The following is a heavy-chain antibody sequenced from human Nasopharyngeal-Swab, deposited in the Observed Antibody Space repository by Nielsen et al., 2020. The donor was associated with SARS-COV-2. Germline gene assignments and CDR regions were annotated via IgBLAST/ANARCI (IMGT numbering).Heavy chain of an antibody. D-gene: IGHD3-3*01. J-gene: IGHJ4*02. Sequence: LGWVGFIRSKAYGGVPDYAASVKGRFTISRDDSKSIAYLQMNSLKIEDTAVYYCTRDPITIFGVVPDYWGQGTLVTVSS. V-gene: IGHV3-49*02. CDR3: TRDPITIFGVVPDY. CDR2: IRSKAYGGVP.